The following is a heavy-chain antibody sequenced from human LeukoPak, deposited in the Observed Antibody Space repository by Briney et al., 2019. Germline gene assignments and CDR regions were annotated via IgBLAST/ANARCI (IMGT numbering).Heavy chain of an antibody. CDR3: ARGSWDDYSNERWFDP. J-gene: IGHJ5*02. Sequence: SETLSLTCTVSGGSISSGDYYWSWIRQPPGKGLEWIGYIYYSGSTYYNSSLKSRVTISVDTSKNQFSLKLSSVTAADTAVYYCARGSWDDYSNERWFDPWGQGTLVTVS. V-gene: IGHV4-30-4*08. CDR2: IYYSGST. CDR1: GGSISSGDYY. D-gene: IGHD4-11*01.